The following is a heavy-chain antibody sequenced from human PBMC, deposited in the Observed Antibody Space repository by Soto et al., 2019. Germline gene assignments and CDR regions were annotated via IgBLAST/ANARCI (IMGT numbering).Heavy chain of an antibody. Sequence: GGSLRLSCAASGFTFSSYVVSWVHQAPGKGLEWVSTISADGGSTYYADSVKGRFTISRDNSKNTLYLQMNSLRAEDTAIYYSVTQYFDYWGQGTLVTVSS. CDR2: ISADGGST. CDR1: GFTFSSYV. J-gene: IGHJ4*02. V-gene: IGHV3-23*01. CDR3: VTQYFDY.